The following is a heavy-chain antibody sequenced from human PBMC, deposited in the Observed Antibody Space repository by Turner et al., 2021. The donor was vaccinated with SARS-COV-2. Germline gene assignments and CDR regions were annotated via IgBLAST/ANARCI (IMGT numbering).Heavy chain of an antibody. CDR2: LTTGSDYI. D-gene: IGHD2-2*01. V-gene: IGHV3-21*01. CDR1: GFTFSSYD. CDR3: ARSGAAALLRYNWFES. J-gene: IGHJ5*01. Sequence: EVQLVESGGGLVTPGGSLRLSCAASGFTFSSYDMNWVRQAPGKGLEWVSSLTTGSDYIYYVRSVKGRFTVSRDNAKDLLFLQMNSLRGEDTGVYYCARSGAAALLRYNWFESWGQGTPVTVSS.